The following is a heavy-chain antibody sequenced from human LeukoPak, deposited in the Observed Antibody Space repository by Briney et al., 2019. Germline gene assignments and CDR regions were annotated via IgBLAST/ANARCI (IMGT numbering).Heavy chain of an antibody. Sequence: GGSLRLSCAASGFTFSSYSMNWVRQAPGKGLEWVSYISSSSNTIYYADSVKGRFTISRDNAKNSLYLQMNSLRAEDTALYYCASGGIYYGAAFDFWGQGTLVTVSS. D-gene: IGHD1-26*01. CDR2: ISSSSNTI. J-gene: IGHJ4*02. CDR1: GFTFSSYS. V-gene: IGHV3-48*01. CDR3: ASGGIYYGAAFDF.